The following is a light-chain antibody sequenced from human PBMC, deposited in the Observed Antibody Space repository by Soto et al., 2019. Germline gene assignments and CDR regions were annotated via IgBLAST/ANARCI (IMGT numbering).Light chain of an antibody. CDR1: QSVSSSY. Sequence: EIVLTQSPGTLSLSPGERATLSCRASQSVSSSYLAWYQQKPGQAPRLLIYAASSRATGIPDRFSGSGSGTVFTITISRLEPEGAAVYCCQQYGSSPRTFGQGTKVEIK. CDR3: QQYGSSPRT. J-gene: IGKJ1*01. V-gene: IGKV3-20*01. CDR2: AAS.